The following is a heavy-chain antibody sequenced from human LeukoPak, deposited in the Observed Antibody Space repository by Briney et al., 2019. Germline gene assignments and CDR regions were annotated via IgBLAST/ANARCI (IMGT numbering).Heavy chain of an antibody. CDR3: ARGYSRSYYDY. Sequence: GGSLRLSCAASGFTFSNYTLSWVRQAPGKGLEWVSYISSSSSVIYYADSVRDRFTISRDNAKNSLSLQMNSLRDEDTAIYYCARGYSRSYYDYWGQGTLVTVSS. D-gene: IGHD1-26*01. CDR1: GFTFSNYT. V-gene: IGHV3-48*02. J-gene: IGHJ4*02. CDR2: ISSSSSVI.